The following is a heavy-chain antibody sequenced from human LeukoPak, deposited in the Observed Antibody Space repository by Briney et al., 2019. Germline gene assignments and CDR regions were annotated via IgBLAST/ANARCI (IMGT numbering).Heavy chain of an antibody. D-gene: IGHD4-11*01. CDR1: GFTFSSYG. CDR2: IWYDGSNK. CDR3: AKDQGGTVTTHLDY. J-gene: IGHJ4*02. V-gene: IGHV3-33*06. Sequence: GGSLRLSCAASGFTFSSYGMHWVRKAPGKGLEWVAVIWYDGSNKYYADSVKGRFTISRDNSKNTLYLQMNSLRAEDTAVYYCAKDQGGTVTTHLDYWGQGTLVTVSS.